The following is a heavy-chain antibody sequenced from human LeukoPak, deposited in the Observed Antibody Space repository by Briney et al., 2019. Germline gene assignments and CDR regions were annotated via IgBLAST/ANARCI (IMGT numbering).Heavy chain of an antibody. D-gene: IGHD3-10*01. J-gene: IGHJ3*02. Sequence: GGSLRLSCAASGFTFSSYWMSWVRQAPGKGLEWVANIKQDGSEKYYVDSVKGRFTISRDNAKNSLYLQMNSLRAEDTAVYYCARVLLRFGESAFDIWGQGTMVTVSS. CDR3: ARVLLRFGESAFDI. CDR2: IKQDGSEK. CDR1: GFTFSSYW. V-gene: IGHV3-7*01.